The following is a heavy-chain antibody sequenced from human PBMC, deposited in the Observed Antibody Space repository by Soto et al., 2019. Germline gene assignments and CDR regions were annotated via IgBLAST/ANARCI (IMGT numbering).Heavy chain of an antibody. CDR1: GYTFTSYD. J-gene: IGHJ4*02. CDR2: MNPSSGNT. V-gene: IGHV1-8*01. D-gene: IGHD3-10*01. CDR3: VRVVNYYGSGSGGGDY. Sequence: QVQLVQSGAEVKKPGASVKVSFKASGYTFTSYDINWVRQATGQGLEWMGWMNPSSGNTGYAQKFQGRVTMTRNTSIRTAYMELSSLRSEDTAVYYCVRVVNYYGSGSGGGDYWGQGTLVTVSS.